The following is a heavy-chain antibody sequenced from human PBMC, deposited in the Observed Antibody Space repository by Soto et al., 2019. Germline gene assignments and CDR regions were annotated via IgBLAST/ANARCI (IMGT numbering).Heavy chain of an antibody. CDR3: ARVDPPLSYYYGSDASDY. CDR1: RETFACNS. D-gene: IGHD3-10*01. Sequence: GTSVKPSCKAPRETFACNSMRWVRHSPRKGLEWMGIINPSGGSTSYAQKFQGRVTMTRDTSTSTVYMELSSLRSEDTAVYYCARVDPPLSYYYGSDASDYWGQGTLVTVSS. J-gene: IGHJ4*02. V-gene: IGHV1-46*03. CDR2: INPSGGST.